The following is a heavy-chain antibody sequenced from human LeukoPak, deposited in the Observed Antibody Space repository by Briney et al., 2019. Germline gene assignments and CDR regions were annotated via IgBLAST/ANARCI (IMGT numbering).Heavy chain of an antibody. CDR3: ARGAELLWFGELSLGY. Sequence: ASVKVSCKASGYTFTSYGISWVRQAPGQGLEWMGWISAYNGNTNYAQKLQGRVTMTTDTSTSTAYMELRSLRSDDTAVYYCARGAELLWFGELSLGYWGQGTLVTVSS. J-gene: IGHJ4*02. V-gene: IGHV1-18*01. D-gene: IGHD3-10*01. CDR2: ISAYNGNT. CDR1: GYTFTSYG.